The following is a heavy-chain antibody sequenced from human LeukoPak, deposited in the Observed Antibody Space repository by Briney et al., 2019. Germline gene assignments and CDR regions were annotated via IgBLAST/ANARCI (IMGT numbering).Heavy chain of an antibody. CDR2: IYYSGST. CDR1: GGSISSSSYY. J-gene: IGHJ4*02. V-gene: IGHV4-39*07. D-gene: IGHD1-26*01. Sequence: PSETLSLTCTVSGGSISSSSYYWGWIRQPPGTGLEWIGSIYYSGSTYYNPSLKSRVTISVDTSKNQFSLKLSSVTAADTAVYYCARNLILVGATYFDYWGQGTLVTVSS. CDR3: ARNLILVGATYFDY.